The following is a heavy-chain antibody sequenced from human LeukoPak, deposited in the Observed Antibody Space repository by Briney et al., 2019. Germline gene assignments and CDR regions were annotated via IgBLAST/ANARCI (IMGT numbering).Heavy chain of an antibody. CDR3: AKDPIVVGNYYYYYMDV. J-gene: IGHJ6*03. V-gene: IGHV3-48*01. D-gene: IGHD3-22*01. CDR2: ISSSSTII. Sequence: GGSLRLSCATSGFIFSNYNMNWVRQAPGKGLEWVSYISSSSTIIHYADAVKGRFTISRDNSKNTLYLQMDSLRAEDTAVYYCAKDPIVVGNYYYYYMDVWGKGTTVTVSS. CDR1: GFIFSNYN.